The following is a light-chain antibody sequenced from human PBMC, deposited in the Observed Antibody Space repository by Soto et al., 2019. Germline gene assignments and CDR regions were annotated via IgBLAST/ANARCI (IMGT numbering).Light chain of an antibody. CDR2: DAS. J-gene: IGKJ2*01. V-gene: IGKV1-5*01. Sequence: DIQMTQSPSTLSASVGDRVTITCRASQSISSWLAWYQQKPGKAPKLLIYDASSLESGVPSRFSGSGSGTEFTLTISSLQPDDFATYYCQQYNSYSPRTFGQGNKLEIK. CDR3: QQYNSYSPRT. CDR1: QSISSW.